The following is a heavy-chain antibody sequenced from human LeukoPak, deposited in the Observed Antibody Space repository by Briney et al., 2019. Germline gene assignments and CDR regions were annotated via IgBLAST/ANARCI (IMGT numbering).Heavy chain of an antibody. CDR3: ARLSIAVAGTEDY. D-gene: IGHD6-19*01. CDR1: GGNFSSYA. J-gene: IGHJ4*02. Sequence: SVKISCKASGGNFSSYAISWVRQDPGQGLEWMGGIIPIFGTANYAQKFQGRVTITADKSTSTAYMVLSSLRSEDTAVYYCARLSIAVAGTEDYWGQGTLVTVSS. V-gene: IGHV1-69*06. CDR2: IIPIFGTA.